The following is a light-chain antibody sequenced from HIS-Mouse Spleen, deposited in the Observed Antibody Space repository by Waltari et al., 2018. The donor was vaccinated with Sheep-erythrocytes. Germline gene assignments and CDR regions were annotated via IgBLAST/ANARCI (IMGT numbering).Light chain of an antibody. CDR2: DNS. J-gene: IGLJ3*02. Sequence: QSVLTQPPSVSAAPGQKVTISCSGSSSNIGNNYVSWYQQLPGTAPKLLIYDNSKRPSGIPDRCPGSKSGTSATLGITGLQTGDEADYYCGTWDSSLSAGRVFGGGTKLTVL. CDR1: SSNIGNNY. CDR3: GTWDSSLSAGRV. V-gene: IGLV1-51*01.